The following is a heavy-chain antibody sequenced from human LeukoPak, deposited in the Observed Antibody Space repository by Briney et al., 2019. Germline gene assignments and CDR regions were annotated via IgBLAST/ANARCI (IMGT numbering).Heavy chain of an antibody. D-gene: IGHD3-10*01. J-gene: IGHJ4*02. Sequence: ASVKVSCKASGYTFTGYYMHWVRQAPGQGLEWMGWTNPNSGGTNYAQKFQGRVTMTRDTSISTAYMELSRLRSDDTAVYYCARLWFGEFDFDYWGQGTLVTVSS. CDR1: GYTFTGYY. CDR3: ARLWFGEFDFDY. V-gene: IGHV1-2*02. CDR2: TNPNSGGT.